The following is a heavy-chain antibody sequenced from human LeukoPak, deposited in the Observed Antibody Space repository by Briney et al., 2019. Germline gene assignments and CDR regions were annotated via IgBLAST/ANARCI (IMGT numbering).Heavy chain of an antibody. CDR3: AKDRSIAAGDDAFDI. CDR2: ISFDGSNK. Sequence: PGGSLRLSCAASGFTFSSYAMHWVRQAPGKGLEWVTIISFDGSNKYYADSVKGRFTISRDNSKNTLYLQMNSLRAEDTAVYYCAKDRSIAAGDDAFDIWGQGTMVTVSS. D-gene: IGHD6-13*01. J-gene: IGHJ3*02. V-gene: IGHV3-30*04. CDR1: GFTFSSYA.